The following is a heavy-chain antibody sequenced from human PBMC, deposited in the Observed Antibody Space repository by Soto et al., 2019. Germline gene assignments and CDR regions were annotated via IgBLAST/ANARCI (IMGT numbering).Heavy chain of an antibody. Sequence: SETLSLTCTVSGVSISNSSYYWGWIRRPPGKGLEWIGTIYYSGITYYNPSLRSRVTISVDTSKNQFSLKLTSVTAADTAVYYCARHGSNWGQGTLVTVSS. CDR1: GVSISNSSYY. CDR2: IYYSGIT. V-gene: IGHV4-39*01. CDR3: ARHGSN. J-gene: IGHJ4*02.